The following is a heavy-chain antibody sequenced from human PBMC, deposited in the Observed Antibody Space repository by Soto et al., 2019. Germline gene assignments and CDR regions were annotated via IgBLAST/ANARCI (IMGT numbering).Heavy chain of an antibody. D-gene: IGHD3-22*01. CDR3: ARVLTRIKYYYDSSGYYPAAFDI. CDR1: AYTFTSYA. J-gene: IGHJ3*02. V-gene: IGHV1-3*01. CDR2: INAGNGNT. Sequence: ASVKVSCKASAYTFTSYAMHWVRQAPGQRLEWMGWINAGNGNTKYSQKFQGRVTITRDTSASTAYMELSSLRSEDTAVYYCARVLTRIKYYYDSSGYYPAAFDIWGQGTMVTVSS.